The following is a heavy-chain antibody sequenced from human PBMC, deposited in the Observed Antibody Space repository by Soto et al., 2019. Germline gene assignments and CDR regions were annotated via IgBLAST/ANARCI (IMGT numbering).Heavy chain of an antibody. CDR1: GFTFSDHY. CDR3: ARGSLLSGICYFDD. D-gene: IGHD3-3*01. J-gene: IGHJ4*02. CDR2: IRNKANSYTT. Sequence: EVQLVESGGGLVQPGGCLRLSCAASGFTFSDHYMDWVRQAPGKGLEWVGRIRNKANSYTTEYAASVKGRFTISRDDSKNSLYLQMNSLKTEDTAVYYCARGSLLSGICYFDDWGQGTLVTVSS. V-gene: IGHV3-72*01.